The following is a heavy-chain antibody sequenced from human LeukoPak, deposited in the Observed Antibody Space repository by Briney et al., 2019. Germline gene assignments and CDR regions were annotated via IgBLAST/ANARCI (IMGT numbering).Heavy chain of an antibody. CDR2: ISGSGGST. CDR3: AKGSSSYYYGMDV. CDR1: GFIFSNFG. Sequence: GGSRRLSCAASGFIFSNFGMSWVRQAPGKGLEWVSAISGSGGSTYYADSVKGRFTISRDNSKNTLYLQTNSLRPEDTAIYYCAKGSSSYYYGMDVWGQGTTVSVSS. J-gene: IGHJ6*02. V-gene: IGHV3-23*01. D-gene: IGHD3-10*01.